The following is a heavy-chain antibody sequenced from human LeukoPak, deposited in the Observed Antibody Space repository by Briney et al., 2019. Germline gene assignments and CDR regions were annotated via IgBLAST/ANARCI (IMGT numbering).Heavy chain of an antibody. J-gene: IGHJ5*01. CDR2: IYHSGST. CDR1: GGSISSGYY. CDR3: ARRPHCSTTTCYTRWFDS. V-gene: IGHV4-38-2*02. Sequence: SETLSLTCTVSGGSISSGYYWGWIRQPPGKGLEWIGSIYHSGSTYYNPSLRSRVTISVDTSKNQFSLKLSSVTAADTAVYYCARRPHCSTTTCYTRWFDSWGQGTLVTVSS. D-gene: IGHD2-2*02.